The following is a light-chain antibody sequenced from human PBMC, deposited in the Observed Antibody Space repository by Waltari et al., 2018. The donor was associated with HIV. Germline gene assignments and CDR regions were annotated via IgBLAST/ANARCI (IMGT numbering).Light chain of an antibody. V-gene: IGLV3-27*01. CDR3: YSAAENGLRV. CDR1: VLAKKY. CDR2: KDS. Sequence: SYELTQPSSVSVSPGQTARITCSGDVLAKKYARWFQQQPGQAPVLVIYKDSERPSGIPDRCVGSSSGTTVTLTISGAQVEDEAHDYCYSAAENGLRVFGGGTKLTV. J-gene: IGLJ3*02.